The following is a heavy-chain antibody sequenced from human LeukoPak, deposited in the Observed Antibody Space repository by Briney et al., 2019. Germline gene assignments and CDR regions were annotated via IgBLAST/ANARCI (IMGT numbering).Heavy chain of an antibody. CDR2: INPNSGGT. V-gene: IGHV1-2*02. CDR3: ARSDSSSSDWFDP. J-gene: IGHJ5*02. CDR1: GYTFTGYY. D-gene: IGHD6-6*01. Sequence: ASVEVSCKASGYTFTGYYMHWVRQAPGQGLEWMGWINPNSGGTNYAQKFQGRVTMTRDTSISTAYMELSRLRSDDTAVYYCARSDSSSSDWFDPWGQGTLVTVSS.